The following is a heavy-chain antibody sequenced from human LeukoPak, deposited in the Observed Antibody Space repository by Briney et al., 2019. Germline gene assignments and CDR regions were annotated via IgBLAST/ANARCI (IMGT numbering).Heavy chain of an antibody. CDR1: GYTFTSYY. V-gene: IGHV1-46*01. Sequence: ASVKVSFKASGYTFTSYYMHWVRQAPGQGLEWMGIINPSGGSTSYARKFQGRVTMTRDTSTSTVYMELSSLRSEDTAVYYCARDQLVGWLRSDEPLWYWGQGTLVTVSS. D-gene: IGHD5-12*01. J-gene: IGHJ4*02. CDR3: ARDQLVGWLRSDEPLWY. CDR2: INPSGGST.